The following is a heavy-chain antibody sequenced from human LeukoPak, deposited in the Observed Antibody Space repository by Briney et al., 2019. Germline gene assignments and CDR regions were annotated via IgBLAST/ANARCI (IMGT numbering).Heavy chain of an antibody. Sequence: GESLKISCKGSGLGFSNYWIGWVRQMPGTGLEWMGITHPGDCDTRYSPSFEGQVTISADKSINTAYLQWSSLKASDTAMYYCARQEHSSSWYYFDSWGQGTLVTVSS. CDR1: GLGFSNYW. CDR2: THPGDCDT. D-gene: IGHD6-13*01. J-gene: IGHJ4*02. V-gene: IGHV5-51*01. CDR3: ARQEHSSSWYYFDS.